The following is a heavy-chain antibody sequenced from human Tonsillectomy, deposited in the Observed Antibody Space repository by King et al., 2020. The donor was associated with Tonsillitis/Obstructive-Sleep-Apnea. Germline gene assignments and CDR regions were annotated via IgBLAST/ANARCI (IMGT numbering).Heavy chain of an antibody. J-gene: IGHJ4*02. CDR3: AREGIVVVPAAYDY. CDR1: GFTFNNYW. V-gene: IGHV3-74*01. Sequence: VQLVESGGGLVQPGGSLRLSCAASGFTFNNYWMHWVRQAPGKGLVWVSRINSDGGSTNYADSVKGRFTISRDNAKSTLYLQMNSLRADDTAVYYCAREGIVVVPAAYDYWGQGTLVTVSS. CDR2: INSDGGST. D-gene: IGHD2-2*01.